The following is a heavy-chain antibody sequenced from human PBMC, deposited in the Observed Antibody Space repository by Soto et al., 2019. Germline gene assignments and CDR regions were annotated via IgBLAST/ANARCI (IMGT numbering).Heavy chain of an antibody. CDR1: GFALSSYS. J-gene: IGHJ4*02. V-gene: IGHV3-21*01. Sequence: GGSLRLSCAASGFALSSYSIGWVRQAPGKGLEWVSFTFNFDGSLYYADSVKGRFAISRDNAKNSVYLQMNSLRREDTAVYFCGKSRAVITFGGAHSHAIDTWGQGTLVTVSS. D-gene: IGHD3-16*01. CDR3: GKSRAVITFGGAHSHAIDT. CDR2: TFNFDGSL.